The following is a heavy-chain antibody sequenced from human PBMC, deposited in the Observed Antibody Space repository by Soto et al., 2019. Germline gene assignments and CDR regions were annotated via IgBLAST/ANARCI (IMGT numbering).Heavy chain of an antibody. CDR1: GYTLTELS. Sequence: GASVKVSCKVSGYTLTELSMHWVRQAPGKGLEWMGGFDPEDGETIYAQKFQGRVTMTEDTSTDTAYMELSSLRSEDTAVYYCAFGANYYYYMDVWGKGTTVTVSS. J-gene: IGHJ6*03. CDR2: FDPEDGET. CDR3: AFGANYYYYMDV. D-gene: IGHD1-26*01. V-gene: IGHV1-24*01.